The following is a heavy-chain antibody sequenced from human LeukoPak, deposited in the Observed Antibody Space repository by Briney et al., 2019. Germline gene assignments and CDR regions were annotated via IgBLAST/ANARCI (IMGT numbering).Heavy chain of an antibody. CDR3: AKDTSAQGYYYDILTGSYDY. J-gene: IGHJ4*02. CDR2: ISWNSGSI. D-gene: IGHD3-9*01. CDR1: GFTFDDYA. Sequence: GGSLRLSCAASGFTFDDYAMHWVRQAPGKGLEWVSGISWNSGSIGYADSVKGRFTISRDNAKDSLYLQMNSLRAEDTALYYCAKDTSAQGYYYDILTGSYDYWGQGTLVTVSS. V-gene: IGHV3-9*01.